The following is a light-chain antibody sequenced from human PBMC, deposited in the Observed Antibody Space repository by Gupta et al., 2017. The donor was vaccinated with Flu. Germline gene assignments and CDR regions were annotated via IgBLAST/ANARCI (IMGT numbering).Light chain of an antibody. J-gene: IGKJ1*01. CDR3: RQALQTPQT. CDR2: LAS. CDR1: QSLLYINGYNY. Sequence: ETVMTQSPLALSVTPGEAASISCTSSQSLLYINGYNYLDWYLQKPGQPPQLLIYLASKRASGVPDRFSGSGSGTIFTLKISRVEAEDVGVYYCRQALQTPQTFGQGTKVEIK. V-gene: IGKV2-28*01.